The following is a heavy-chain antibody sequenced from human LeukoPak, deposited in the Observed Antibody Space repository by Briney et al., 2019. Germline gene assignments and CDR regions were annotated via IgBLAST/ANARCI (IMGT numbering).Heavy chain of an antibody. CDR3: ALLMMYAIDFDY. CDR1: GFTFGTFA. Sequence: GGSLRLSCAASGFTFGTFAMIWVRQPPGKGLEWVSSIFPSGGEIHYADSVRGRFTISRDISKNTLYLQMNSLRAEDTAIYYCALLMMYAIDFDYWGQGTLVTVSS. J-gene: IGHJ4*02. CDR2: IFPSGGEI. D-gene: IGHD2-8*01. V-gene: IGHV3-23*01.